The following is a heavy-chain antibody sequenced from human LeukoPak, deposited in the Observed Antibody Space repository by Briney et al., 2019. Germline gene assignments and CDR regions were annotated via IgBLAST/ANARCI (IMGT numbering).Heavy chain of an antibody. CDR3: ASLYSSSWWDLDY. CDR1: GFTVSSNY. V-gene: IGHV3-66*01. CDR2: IYSGGST. J-gene: IGHJ4*02. D-gene: IGHD6-13*01. Sequence: PGGSLRLSCAASGFTVSSNYMSWVRQAPGKGLEWVSVIYSGGSTYYADSVKGRFTISRDNSKNTLYLQMNSLRAEDTAVYYCASLYSSSWWDLDYWGQGTLVTVSS.